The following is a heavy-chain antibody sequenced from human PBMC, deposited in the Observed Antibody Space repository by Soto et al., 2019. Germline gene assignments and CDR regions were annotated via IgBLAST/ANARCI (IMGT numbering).Heavy chain of an antibody. Sequence: SETLSLTCTVSGGSISSSSYYWGWIRQPPGKGLEWIGSIYFSGSTYYNPSLKSRVTISVDTSKNQFSLQLSSVTAADTAVYYCARESRSWYGSIWDYWGQGTLVTVSS. D-gene: IGHD6-13*01. J-gene: IGHJ4*02. CDR1: GGSISSSSYY. V-gene: IGHV4-39*02. CDR3: ARESRSWYGSIWDY. CDR2: IYFSGST.